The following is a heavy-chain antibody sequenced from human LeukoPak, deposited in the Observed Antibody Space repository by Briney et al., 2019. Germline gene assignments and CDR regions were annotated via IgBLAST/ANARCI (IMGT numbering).Heavy chain of an antibody. V-gene: IGHV4-34*01. Sequence: SETLSLTCAVYGGSFSGYYWSWIRQPPGKGLEWIGEINHSGSTNYNPSLKSPVTISVDTSKNQFSLKLSSVTAADTAVYYRASGYYSKGNWFDPWGQGTLVTVSS. D-gene: IGHD4-11*01. CDR1: GGSFSGYY. CDR3: ASGYYSKGNWFDP. J-gene: IGHJ5*02. CDR2: INHSGST.